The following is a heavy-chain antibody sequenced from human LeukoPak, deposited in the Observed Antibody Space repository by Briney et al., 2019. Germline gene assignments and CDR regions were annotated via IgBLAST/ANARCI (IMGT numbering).Heavy chain of an antibody. V-gene: IGHV6-1*01. CDR2: TYYKSAWYN. D-gene: IGHD6-19*01. Sequence: SQTLSLTFALSGDSVSMDSIAWNWRRQSPSRGLEWLGRTYYKSAWYNDYAVHMKSRITISPNTSKNQFSLQLNSVTPDDTAVYYCARGTGWPHFDYWGQGILVTVSS. CDR1: GDSVSMDSIA. J-gene: IGHJ4*02. CDR3: ARGTGWPHFDY.